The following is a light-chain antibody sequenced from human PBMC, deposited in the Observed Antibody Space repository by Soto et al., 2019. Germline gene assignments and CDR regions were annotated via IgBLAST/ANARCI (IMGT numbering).Light chain of an antibody. CDR2: DAY. CDR3: QQYNSYWT. V-gene: IGKV1-5*01. CDR1: QPISSW. Sequence: DIQMAQSPSTLSGSVGARVTITCGASQPISSWLAWYHQKTGRAPKLLIYDAYSLESGVPSRFSGSGSGTELTLTISSLQPDDFATYYCQQYNSYWTFGQGTKVE. J-gene: IGKJ1*01.